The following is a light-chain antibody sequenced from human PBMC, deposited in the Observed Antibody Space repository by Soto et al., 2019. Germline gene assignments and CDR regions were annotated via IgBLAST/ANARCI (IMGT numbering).Light chain of an antibody. J-gene: IGKJ5*01. CDR3: QHLDSYST. CDR2: AAS. CDR1: QGISSY. Sequence: DIQLTQSPSFLSASVGDRVTITCRASQGISSYLAWYQQKPGKAPKLLIYAASTLQGGVPSRFSGSGSGTEFNLTISSLQPEDFATYYCQHLDSYSTFGQGTRLEIK. V-gene: IGKV1-9*01.